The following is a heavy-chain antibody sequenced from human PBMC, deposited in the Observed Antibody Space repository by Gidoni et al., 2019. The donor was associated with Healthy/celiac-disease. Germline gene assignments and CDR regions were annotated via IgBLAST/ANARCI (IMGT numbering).Heavy chain of an antibody. V-gene: IGHV3-74*01. CDR1: GFTFSSYW. Sequence: EVQLVESGGGLVQPGGSLRLSCAASGFTFSSYWMHWVRQAPGKWLVWVSRINSDGSSTSYADSVKGRFTISRDNAKNTLYLQMNSLRAEDTAVYYCARRGSPMYGDYYYYGMDVWGQGTTVTVSS. J-gene: IGHJ6*02. CDR2: INSDGSST. D-gene: IGHD2-8*01. CDR3: ARRGSPMYGDYYYYGMDV.